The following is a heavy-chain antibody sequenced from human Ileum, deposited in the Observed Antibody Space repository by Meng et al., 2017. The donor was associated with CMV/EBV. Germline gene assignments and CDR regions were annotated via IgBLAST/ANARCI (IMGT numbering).Heavy chain of an antibody. Sequence: QAHLRASGPGLVKPSETLSLTCTISSASITPYYWNWIRQPAGKGLEWIGRIYTGGPTDYNPSLKSRVTMSVDMSKNQFFLNLSSVTAADTAVYYCARGQTVRGFEYWGLGILVTVSS. D-gene: IGHD3-10*01. J-gene: IGHJ4*02. V-gene: IGHV4-4*07. CDR3: ARGQTVRGFEY. CDR2: IYTGGPT. CDR1: SASITPYY.